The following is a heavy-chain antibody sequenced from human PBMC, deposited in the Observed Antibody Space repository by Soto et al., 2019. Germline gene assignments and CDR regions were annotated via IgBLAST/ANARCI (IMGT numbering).Heavy chain of an antibody. CDR1: ACTFTMYG. CDR2: ISYDGSNK. CDR3: AKCYDFWTRSDYGMDV. V-gene: IGHV3-30*18. D-gene: IGHD3-3*01. Sequence: GGSMRLSCAASACTFTMYGMHCFSQPQGKGMEWVAVISYDGSNKYYAESVKGRFTISRDNSKNTLYLQMNSLRAEDTAVYYCAKCYDFWTRSDYGMDVWGQGTTVTVSS. J-gene: IGHJ6*02.